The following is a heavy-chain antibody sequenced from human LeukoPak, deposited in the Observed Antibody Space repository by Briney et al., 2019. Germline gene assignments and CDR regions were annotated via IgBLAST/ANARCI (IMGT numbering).Heavy chain of an antibody. D-gene: IGHD6-13*01. V-gene: IGHV4-39*01. J-gene: IGHJ1*01. CDR1: GGSISSSNYY. CDR3: ARHISSSWYRGDFQH. Sequence: SETLSLTCTVPGGSISSSNYYWGWLRQPPGKGLEWIGSISYRGSTYYNPSLKSRLTISVDTSKNQFSLKLSSVTAADTAVYYCARHISSSWYRGDFQHWGQGTLVTVSS. CDR2: ISYRGST.